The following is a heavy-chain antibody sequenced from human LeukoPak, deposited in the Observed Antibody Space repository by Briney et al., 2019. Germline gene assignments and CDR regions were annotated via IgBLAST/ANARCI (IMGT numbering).Heavy chain of an antibody. Sequence: QPGGSLRLSCAASGFTFANYAMSWVRQAPGKGLEWVSSISGSSFNVNYAASVEGRFTIFRDNSKNTLFLQMHNLRAEDTAIYYCAKDWEGGPFDYWGQGALVTVSS. CDR1: GFTFANYA. CDR3: AKDWEGGPFDY. CDR2: ISGSSFNV. J-gene: IGHJ4*02. V-gene: IGHV3-23*01. D-gene: IGHD1-26*01.